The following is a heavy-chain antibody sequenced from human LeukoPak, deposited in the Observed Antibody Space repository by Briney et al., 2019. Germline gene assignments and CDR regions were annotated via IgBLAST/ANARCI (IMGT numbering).Heavy chain of an antibody. J-gene: IGHJ4*02. D-gene: IGHD2-2*01. CDR2: IKSRTDGGTT. Sequence: GGSLRLSCAASGFTFSNAWMSWVPQAPGKGLEWVGRIKSRTDGGTTDYAAPVKGRFTISRDDSKNTLYLQMNSLKTEDTAVYYCTTREVVPAAILDYWGQGTLVTVSS. V-gene: IGHV3-15*01. CDR1: GFTFSNAW. CDR3: TTREVVPAAILDY.